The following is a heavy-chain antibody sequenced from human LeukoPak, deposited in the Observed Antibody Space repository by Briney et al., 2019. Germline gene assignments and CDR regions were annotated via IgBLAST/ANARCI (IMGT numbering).Heavy chain of an antibody. CDR2: IIPILGIA. D-gene: IGHD1-26*01. CDR1: GGTFSSYA. Sequence: GASVKVSCKASGGTFSSYAISWVRQAPGQGLEWMGRIIPILGIANYAQKFQGRVTITADKATSTVYMELSSLRSEDTAVYYCASIVGASSDDDYWGQGTLVTVSS. J-gene: IGHJ4*02. V-gene: IGHV1-69*04. CDR3: ASIVGASSDDDY.